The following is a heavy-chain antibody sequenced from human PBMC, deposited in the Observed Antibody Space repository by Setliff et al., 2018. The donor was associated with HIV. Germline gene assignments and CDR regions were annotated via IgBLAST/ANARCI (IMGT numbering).Heavy chain of an antibody. J-gene: IGHJ4*02. CDR1: GESFSGYY. CDR3: ARGIPAIGTRDYFDY. Sequence: SETLSLTCAVYGESFSGYYWSWIRQPPGKGLDWIGEINESGSANYNPSLKSRVTISVDISKKQFSLKLSSVTAADTAVYYCARGIPAIGTRDYFDYWGQGTRVTVSS. V-gene: IGHV4-34*01. CDR2: INESGSA. D-gene: IGHD6-13*01.